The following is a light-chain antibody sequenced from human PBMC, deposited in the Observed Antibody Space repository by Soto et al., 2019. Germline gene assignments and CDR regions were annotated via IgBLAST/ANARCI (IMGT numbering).Light chain of an antibody. CDR2: DAS. V-gene: IGKV3-11*01. CDR1: QSVGNY. J-gene: IGKJ2*01. CDR3: QQRSDWPPMYT. Sequence: DIVLTQYPDTLSLSAGERATLSCMAIQSVGNYLAWYQQKPGQAPRLLIYDASSRATGIPARFSGSGSGTDFTLTISSLEPGDFAVYYCQQRSDWPPMYTFGQGTNVDIK.